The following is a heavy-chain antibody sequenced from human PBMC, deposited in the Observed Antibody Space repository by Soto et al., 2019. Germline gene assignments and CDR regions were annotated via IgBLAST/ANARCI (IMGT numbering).Heavy chain of an antibody. CDR3: ARVARFFYDY. V-gene: IGHV3-66*01. Sequence: EVQLVESGGGLVQPGGSLRLSCAASRFTVSSNYMSWVRQAPGKGREWVSVIYSGGSTYYADSVKGRFTIPRDNSKNTLYLQMNSLRAEDTAVYYCARVARFFYDYWGQGTLVTVSS. J-gene: IGHJ4*02. D-gene: IGHD3-3*01. CDR1: RFTVSSNY. CDR2: IYSGGST.